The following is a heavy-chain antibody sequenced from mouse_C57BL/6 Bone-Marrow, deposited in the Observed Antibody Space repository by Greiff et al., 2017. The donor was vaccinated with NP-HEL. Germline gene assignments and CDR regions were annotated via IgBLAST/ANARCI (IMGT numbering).Heavy chain of an antibody. CDR1: GYTFTSYW. Sequence: VQLQQPGAELVKPGASVKLSCKASGYTFTSYWMQWVKQRPGQGLEWIGEIDPSDSYTNYNQKFKGKATLTVDTSSSTAYMQLSSLTSEDSAVYYCARPSTTGGASAMDYWGQGTSVTVSS. D-gene: IGHD2-12*01. V-gene: IGHV1-50*01. CDR3: ARPSTTGGASAMDY. CDR2: IDPSDSYT. J-gene: IGHJ4*01.